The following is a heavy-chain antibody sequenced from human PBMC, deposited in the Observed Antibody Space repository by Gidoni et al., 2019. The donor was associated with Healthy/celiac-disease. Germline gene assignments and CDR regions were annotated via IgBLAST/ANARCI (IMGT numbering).Heavy chain of an antibody. CDR1: GGTFSSYA. CDR2: IIPILGIA. D-gene: IGHD2-15*01. Sequence: QVQLVQSGAEVKKPGSSVKVSCKASGGTFSSYAISWVRQAPGQGLEWMGRIIPILGIANYAQKFQGRVTITADKSTSTAYMELSSLRSEDTAVYYCARDPHCSGGSCYRNYYYYYMDVWGKGTTVTVSS. V-gene: IGHV1-69*04. J-gene: IGHJ6*03. CDR3: ARDPHCSGGSCYRNYYYYYMDV.